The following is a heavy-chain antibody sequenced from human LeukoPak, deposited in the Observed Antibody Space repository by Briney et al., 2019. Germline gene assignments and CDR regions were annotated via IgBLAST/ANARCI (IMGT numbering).Heavy chain of an antibody. CDR3: ARSLYCSSTSCPKGYYYMDV. J-gene: IGHJ6*03. CDR2: IYYSGST. Sequence: SETLSLTCTVSGGSISSSSYYWGWIRQPPGKGLEWIGSIYYSGSTNYNPSLKSRVTISVDTSKNQFSLKLSSVTAADTAVYYCARSLYCSSTSCPKGYYYMDVWGKGTTVAVSS. D-gene: IGHD2-2*01. V-gene: IGHV4-39*07. CDR1: GGSISSSSYY.